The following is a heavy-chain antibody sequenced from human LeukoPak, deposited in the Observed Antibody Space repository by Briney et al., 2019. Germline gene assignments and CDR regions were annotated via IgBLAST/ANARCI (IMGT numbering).Heavy chain of an antibody. CDR3: ARAYGVLAY. Sequence: GGSLRLSCAASGFAFSSYAMTWVRQAPGKGLEWVSTIGNTGGDAYYADSVKGRFTISRDNSKNTLYLQMNTLRPEDTAVYYCARAYGVLAYWGQGTLVTVSS. CDR2: IGNTGGDA. D-gene: IGHD4-17*01. CDR1: GFAFSSYA. V-gene: IGHV3-23*01. J-gene: IGHJ4*02.